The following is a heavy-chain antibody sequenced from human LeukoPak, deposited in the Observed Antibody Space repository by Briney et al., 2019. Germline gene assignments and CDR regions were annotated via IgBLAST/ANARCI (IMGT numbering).Heavy chain of an antibody. CDR2: INSDGSTT. Sequence: GGSLRLSCAASGFTFSSYWMHWVRQAPGKGLVWVSRINSDGSTTTYADSVKGRFTISRDNAKNTLYLQMNSLRAEDTAVYYRARDRRGVAGGYWGQGTLVIVSS. D-gene: IGHD6-19*01. CDR3: ARDRRGVAGGY. V-gene: IGHV3-74*01. J-gene: IGHJ4*02. CDR1: GFTFSSYW.